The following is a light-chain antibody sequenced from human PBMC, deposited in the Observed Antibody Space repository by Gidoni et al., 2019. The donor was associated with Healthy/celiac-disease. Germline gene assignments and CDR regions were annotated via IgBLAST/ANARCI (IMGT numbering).Light chain of an antibody. J-gene: IGKJ1*01. CDR1: QSVSSSY. V-gene: IGKV3-20*01. CDR3: QQYGSSLTWT. Sequence: EIVLPQSPGTLSLSPGERATLPCRASQSVSSSYLAWYQQKPGQAPRLLIYGASSRATGIPDRFSGSGSGTDFTLTSSRLEPEDFAVYYCQQYGSSLTWTFGQGTKVEIK. CDR2: GAS.